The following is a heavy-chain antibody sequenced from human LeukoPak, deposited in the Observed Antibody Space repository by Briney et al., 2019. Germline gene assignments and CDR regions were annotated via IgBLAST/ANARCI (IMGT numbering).Heavy chain of an antibody. CDR1: GFTFSSYN. CDR3: ARVYCSGGSCSPFY. CDR2: ISSSSSTI. D-gene: IGHD2-15*01. J-gene: IGHJ4*02. V-gene: IGHV3-48*04. Sequence: GGSLRLSCAASGFTFSSYNINWVRQAPGKGLEWVSYISSSSSTIYYVESVKGRFTISRDNAKNSLYLQMNSLRAEDTAAYYCARVYCSGGSCSPFYWGQGTLVTVSS.